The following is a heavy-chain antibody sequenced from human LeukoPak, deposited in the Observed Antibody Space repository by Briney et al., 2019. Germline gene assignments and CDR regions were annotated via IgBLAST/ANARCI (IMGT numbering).Heavy chain of an antibody. CDR3: AKDLHYNDWRWEFDP. CDR1: GFIISTFA. V-gene: IGHV3-23*01. D-gene: IGHD3-9*01. CDR2: ILGSGTT. J-gene: IGHJ5*02. Sequence: SGGSLRLSCTASGFIISTFAMAWVRQAPGKGLEWVAGILGSGTTYYSDSVKGRFTISKDNSKKVVYLQMNSLRVEDTAIYYCAKDLHYNDWRWEFDPWGQGTLVTVSS.